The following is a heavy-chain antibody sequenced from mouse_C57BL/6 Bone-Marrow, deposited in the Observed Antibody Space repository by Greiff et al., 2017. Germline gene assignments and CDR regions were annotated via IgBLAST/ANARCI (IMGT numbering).Heavy chain of an antibody. D-gene: IGHD2-2*01. Sequence: EVQGVESGGGLVKPGGSLKLSCAASGFTFSSYAMSWVRQTPEKRLEWVATISDGGSYTYYPDNVKGRFTISRDNAKNNLYLQMSHLKSEDTAMXYCARGEGIYYGYDDAMDYWGQGTSVTVSS. CDR3: ARGEGIYYGYDDAMDY. V-gene: IGHV5-4*01. J-gene: IGHJ4*01. CDR1: GFTFSSYA. CDR2: ISDGGSYT.